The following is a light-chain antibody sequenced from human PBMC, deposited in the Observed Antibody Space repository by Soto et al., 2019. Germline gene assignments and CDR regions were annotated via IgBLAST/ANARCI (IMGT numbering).Light chain of an antibody. J-gene: IGKJ1*01. CDR1: QSISNC. Sequence: IQICQSPSTLSASVGDRVSITSGASQSISNCLAWYQQKPGKAPKLLIYDASSLESGVPSRFSGSGSGTEFTLTISSLQPEDFATYYCQHYNIFSRTFGQGTKVDIK. V-gene: IGKV1-5*01. CDR2: DAS. CDR3: QHYNIFSRT.